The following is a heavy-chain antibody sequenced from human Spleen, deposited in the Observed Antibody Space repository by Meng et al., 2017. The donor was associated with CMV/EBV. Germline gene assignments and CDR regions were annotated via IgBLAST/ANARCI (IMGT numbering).Heavy chain of an antibody. J-gene: IGHJ4*02. CDR2: INSDGSSA. D-gene: IGHD6-13*01. CDR3: ARAGGQQPFDY. CDR1: GFTFSTYT. Sequence: GESLKISCAASGFTFSTYTMHWVRQAPGKGLVWVSLINSDGSSASYADSVKGRFTISRDNAKNTLYLQMNSLRAEDTAVYYCARAGGQQPFDYWGQGTLVTVSS. V-gene: IGHV3-74*01.